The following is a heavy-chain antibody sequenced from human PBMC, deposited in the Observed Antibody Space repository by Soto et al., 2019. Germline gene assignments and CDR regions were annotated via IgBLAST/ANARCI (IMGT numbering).Heavy chain of an antibody. Sequence: LSLTCAASGFTFSSYAMSWVRQAPGKGLEWVSAISGSGGSTYYADSVKGRFTISRDNSKNTLYLQMNSLRAEDTAVYYCAKEIVVVPAAIDYYGMDVWGQGTTVTVSS. CDR2: ISGSGGST. CDR3: AKEIVVVPAAIDYYGMDV. V-gene: IGHV3-23*01. J-gene: IGHJ6*02. CDR1: GFTFSSYA. D-gene: IGHD2-2*01.